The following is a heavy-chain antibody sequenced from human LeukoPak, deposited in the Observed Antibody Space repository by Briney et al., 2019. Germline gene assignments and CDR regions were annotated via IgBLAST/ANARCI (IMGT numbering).Heavy chain of an antibody. CDR2: IYYSGST. J-gene: IGHJ4*02. CDR3: ASGGDSSGYCFDY. V-gene: IGHV4-59*01. D-gene: IGHD3-22*01. CDR1: GGSISSYY. Sequence: PSETLSLTCTVSGGSISSYYWSWIRQPPGKGLEWIGYIYYSGSTNYNPSLKSRVTISVDTSKNQFSLKLSSVTAADTAVYYCASGGDSSGYCFDYWGQGTLVTVSS.